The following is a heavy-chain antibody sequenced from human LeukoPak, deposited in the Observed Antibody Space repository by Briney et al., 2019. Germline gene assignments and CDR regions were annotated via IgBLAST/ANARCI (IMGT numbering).Heavy chain of an antibody. CDR2: INPNSGGT. CDR3: ARAGLFGVVIEDY. V-gene: IGHV1-2*02. Sequence: GASVKVSCKASGYTFTGYYMHWVRQAPGQGLEWMGWINPNSGGTNYAQKFQGRVTMTRDTSISTAYMELSRLRSDDTAVYYCARAGLFGVVIEDYWGQGTLVTVSS. J-gene: IGHJ4*02. CDR1: GYTFTGYY. D-gene: IGHD3-3*01.